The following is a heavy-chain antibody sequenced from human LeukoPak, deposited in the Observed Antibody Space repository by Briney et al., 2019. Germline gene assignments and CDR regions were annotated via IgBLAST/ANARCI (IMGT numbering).Heavy chain of an antibody. CDR2: IYYSGST. CDR1: GGSISSSSYY. V-gene: IGHV4-39*01. D-gene: IGHD5-18*01. J-gene: IGHJ4*02. CDR3: ASRGYSYGYIDY. Sequence: SETLSLTCTVSGGSISSSSYYWGWIRQPPGTGLEWIGSIYYSGSTYYNPSLKGRVTISVDTSKNQFSLKLSSVTAADTAVYYCASRGYSYGYIDYWGQGTLVTVSS.